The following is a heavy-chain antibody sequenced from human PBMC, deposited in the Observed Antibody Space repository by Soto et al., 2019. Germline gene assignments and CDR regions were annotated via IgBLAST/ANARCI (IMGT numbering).Heavy chain of an antibody. CDR2: IYYSGST. Sequence: ETLSLTCTVSGGSISSSSYYWGWIRQPPGKGLEWIGSIYYSGSTYYNPSLKSRVTISVDTSKNQFSLKLSSVTAADTAVYYCARLKGYYYGSGSYYNIATFFDYWGQGTLVTVSS. V-gene: IGHV4-39*01. CDR3: ARLKGYYYGSGSYYNIATFFDY. J-gene: IGHJ4*02. D-gene: IGHD3-10*01. CDR1: GGSISSSSYY.